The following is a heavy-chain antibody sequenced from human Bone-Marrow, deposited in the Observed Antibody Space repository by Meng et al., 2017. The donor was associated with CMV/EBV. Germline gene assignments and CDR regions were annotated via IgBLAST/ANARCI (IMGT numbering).Heavy chain of an antibody. CDR1: GGSISSTSYY. D-gene: IGHD6-6*01. CDR2: IYYSGST. CDR3: ATSTQYSSSAYGCDFDY. Sequence: SETLSLTCTVSGGSISSTSYYWGWIRQPPGKGLEWIGSIYYSGSTYYNPSLKSRVTISVDTSKNQFSLKLSSVTAADTAVYYCATSTQYSSSAYGCDFDYWGQGPLVTIYS. J-gene: IGHJ4*02. V-gene: IGHV4-39*07.